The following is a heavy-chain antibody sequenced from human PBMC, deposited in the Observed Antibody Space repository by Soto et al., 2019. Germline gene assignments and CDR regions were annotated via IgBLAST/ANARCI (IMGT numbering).Heavy chain of an antibody. V-gene: IGHV4-34*01. D-gene: IGHD1-1*01. CDR1: GQSFSGHS. J-gene: IGHJ4*02. CDR2: INESGST. Sequence: QVQLQQWGAGLVKPSETLSLSCAVYGQSFSGHSWAWIRQSPGKGLELIGEINESGSTYYNPSLKSRVTISADTSKNQFSLKLSSVSAADTAVYFCARGSGIVALPGELEDVNYDYWGQGTLVNASS. CDR3: ARGSGIVALPGELEDVNYDY.